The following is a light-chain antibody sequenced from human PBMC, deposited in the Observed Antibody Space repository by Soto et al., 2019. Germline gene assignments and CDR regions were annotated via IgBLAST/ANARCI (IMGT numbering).Light chain of an antibody. V-gene: IGKV1-6*01. CDR1: QDIRSD. CDR2: ATS. CDR3: LQDNKYPLT. J-gene: IGKJ4*01. Sequence: AVQMTQFPSSLSASVGDRVTITCRASQDIRSDLGWYQQRPGKAPRLLIYATSSLQSGVSSRFSGSGSGTDFTLTITSLQPEDFAIYHCLQDNKYPLTFGGGTKVEI.